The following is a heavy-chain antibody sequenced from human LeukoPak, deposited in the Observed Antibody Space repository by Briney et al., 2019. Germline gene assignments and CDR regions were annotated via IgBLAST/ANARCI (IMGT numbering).Heavy chain of an antibody. V-gene: IGHV5-51*01. CDR3: ARPGSLYSSSSDMDV. CDR2: IYPGDSDT. Sequence: PGGSLRLSCKGSGYSFTTYWIGWVRQMPGKGLEWMGIIYPGDSDTRYSPSFQGQVTISADKSISTAYLQWSSLKASDTAMYYCARPGSLYSSSSDMDVWGQGTTVTVSS. CDR1: GYSFTTYW. J-gene: IGHJ6*02. D-gene: IGHD6-6*01.